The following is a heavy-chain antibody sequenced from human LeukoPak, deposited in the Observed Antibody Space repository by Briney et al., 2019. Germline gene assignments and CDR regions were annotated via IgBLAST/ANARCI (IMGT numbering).Heavy chain of an antibody. CDR2: ISSSSSYI. D-gene: IGHD3-3*01. CDR1: GFTFSSYS. V-gene: IGHV3-21*01. J-gene: IGHJ4*02. Sequence: GGSLRLSCAASGFTFSSYSMNWVRQAPGKGLEWVSSISSSSSYIYYADSVKGRFTISRDNAKNSLYLQMNSLRAEDTAAYYCARVSNDFWSGYPDYWGQGTLVTVSS. CDR3: ARVSNDFWSGYPDY.